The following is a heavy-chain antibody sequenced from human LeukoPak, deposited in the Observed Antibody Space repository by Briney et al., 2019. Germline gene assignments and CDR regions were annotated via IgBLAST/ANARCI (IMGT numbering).Heavy chain of an antibody. CDR1: GGTFSSYA. J-gene: IGHJ4*02. CDR3: ARGYDILTGSLFLFPLDY. V-gene: IGHV1-69*06. Sequence: GASVKVSCKASGGTFSSYAISWVRQAPGQGLEWMGGIIPIFGTANYAQKFQGRVTITADKSTSTAYMELSSLRSEDTAVYYCARGYDILTGSLFLFPLDYWGQGTLVTVSS. CDR2: IIPIFGTA. D-gene: IGHD3-9*01.